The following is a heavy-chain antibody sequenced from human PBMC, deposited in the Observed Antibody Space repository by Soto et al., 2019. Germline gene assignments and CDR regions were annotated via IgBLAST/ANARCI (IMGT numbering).Heavy chain of an antibody. CDR1: GFTFSDHY. V-gene: IGHV3-72*01. D-gene: IGHD6-13*01. CDR2: TRNKANSYTT. J-gene: IGHJ4*02. Sequence: EVQLVESGGGLVQPGGSLRLSCAASGFTFSDHYMDWVRKAPGKGLEWVGRTRNKANSYTTEYAASVKGRFTISRDDSKNSLYLQMNSLKTEDTAVYYCTRAHSSSWLGAYFEDWGQGTLVTVSS. CDR3: TRAHSSSWLGAYFED.